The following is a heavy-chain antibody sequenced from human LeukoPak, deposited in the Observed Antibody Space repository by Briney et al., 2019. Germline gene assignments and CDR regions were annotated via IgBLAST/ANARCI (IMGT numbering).Heavy chain of an antibody. Sequence: SETLSLTCTVSGGSISSYYWSWIRQPPGKGLEWIGYIYYSGSTNYNPSLKSRVTISVDTSKNQFSLKLSSVTAADTAVYYCARGSPYCSGGSCYIWYFDLWGRGTLVTVSS. D-gene: IGHD2-15*01. V-gene: IGHV4-59*12. J-gene: IGHJ2*01. CDR1: GGSISSYY. CDR2: IYYSGST. CDR3: ARGSPYCSGGSCYIWYFDL.